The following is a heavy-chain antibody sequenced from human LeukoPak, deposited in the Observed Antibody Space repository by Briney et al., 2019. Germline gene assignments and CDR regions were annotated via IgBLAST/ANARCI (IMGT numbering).Heavy chain of an antibody. CDR2: IYTSGST. J-gene: IGHJ5*02. Sequence: PSETLSLTCAVPGGSISSGSYYWSWIRQPAGKGLEWIGRIYTSGSTNYSPSLKSRVTISVDTSKNQFSLKLNSVTAADTAVYYCARELVVITSSWFDPWGQGTLVTVSS. CDR1: GGSISSGSYY. CDR3: ARELVVITSSWFDP. V-gene: IGHV4-61*02. D-gene: IGHD3-22*01.